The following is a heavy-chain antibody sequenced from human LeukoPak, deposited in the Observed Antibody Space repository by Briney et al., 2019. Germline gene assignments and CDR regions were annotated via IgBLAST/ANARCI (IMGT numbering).Heavy chain of an antibody. D-gene: IGHD2-21*01. J-gene: IGHJ4*02. CDR3: AGTRGGAHCAGDYYDY. CDR2: IYSGGST. V-gene: IGHV3-53*04. CDR1: GLTVSSNY. Sequence: GGSLRLSCAASGLTVSSNYMSWVRQVPGKGLEWVSVIYSGGSTFYADSVKGRFTVSRHNSWNMLYLQMNSLRTEDTAVYYCAGTRGGAHCAGDYYDYWGQGTLVTVSS.